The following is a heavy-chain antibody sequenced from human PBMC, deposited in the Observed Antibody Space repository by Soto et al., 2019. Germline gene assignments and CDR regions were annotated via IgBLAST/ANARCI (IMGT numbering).Heavy chain of an antibody. V-gene: IGHV4-59*08. CDR3: ARRASYDILAFNY. Sequence: SETLCFTCSVSGGSISGYYWCWIWQSLGKRLEWIGYVHDSGSTKYNPSLKSRVTISVDTSKNQFSLKLSSVTAADTAVYYCARRASYDILAFNYWGQGTLVT. CDR2: VHDSGST. CDR1: GGSISGYY. D-gene: IGHD3-9*01. J-gene: IGHJ4*02.